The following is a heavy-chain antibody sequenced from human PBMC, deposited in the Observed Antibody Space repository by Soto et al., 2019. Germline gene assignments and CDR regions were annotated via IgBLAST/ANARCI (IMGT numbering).Heavy chain of an antibody. V-gene: IGHV3-23*01. CDR1: GFIYNNYA. CDR3: ARNGFSPCYDAGDS. Sequence: EVQLLESGGGLVQPGGSLRLSCVASGFIYNNYAMSWVRQAPGKGLEWDSVICGSGGGTFYADSVKGRFTISRDDSKNMLYLQVNSLRAEDSAVYYCARNGFSPCYDAGDSWGQGILVTVSS. D-gene: IGHD3-3*01. J-gene: IGHJ5*01. CDR2: ICGSGGGT.